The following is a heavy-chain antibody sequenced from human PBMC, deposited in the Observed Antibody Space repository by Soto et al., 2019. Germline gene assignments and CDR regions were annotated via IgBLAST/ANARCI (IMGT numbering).Heavy chain of an antibody. CDR3: ARGTITMVRGVRSWWFDP. CDR1: GGTFSSYT. CDR2: IIPILGIA. V-gene: IGHV1-69*02. J-gene: IGHJ5*02. D-gene: IGHD3-10*01. Sequence: QVQLVQSGAEVKKPGSSVKVSCKASGGTFSSYTISWVRQAPGQGLEWMGRIIPILGIANYAQKFQGRGTITADKSTSTAYMELSSLRSEDTAVYYCARGTITMVRGVRSWWFDPWGQGTLVTVSS.